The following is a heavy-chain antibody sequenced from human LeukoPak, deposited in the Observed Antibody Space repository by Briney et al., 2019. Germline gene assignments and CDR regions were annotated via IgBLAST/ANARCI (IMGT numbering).Heavy chain of an antibody. D-gene: IGHD3-10*01. J-gene: IGHJ1*01. CDR1: GFTFSSYS. CDR2: ISSSSSYI. V-gene: IGHV3-21*01. Sequence: GGSLRLSCAASGFTFSSYSMNWVRQAPGKGLEWVSSISSSSSYIYYADSVKGRFTISRDNAKNSLYLQMNSLRAEDTAVYYCASYYGSRSYSGEYFQHWGQGTLVTVSS. CDR3: ASYYGSRSYSGEYFQH.